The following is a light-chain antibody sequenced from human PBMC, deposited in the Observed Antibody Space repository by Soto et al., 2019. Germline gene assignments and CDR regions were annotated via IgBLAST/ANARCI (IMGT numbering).Light chain of an antibody. V-gene: IGLV2-14*01. CDR2: NVS. J-gene: IGLJ2*01. CDR1: SSDVGGYNY. Sequence: QLVLTQPASVSGSPGQSITISCTGTSSDVGGYNYVSWYQQHPGKAPKLMIYNVSNRPSGVSNRFSGSKSGNTASLTISGLQAEDEAHYYCSSFTSNNTVLFGGGTKLTVL. CDR3: SSFTSNNTVL.